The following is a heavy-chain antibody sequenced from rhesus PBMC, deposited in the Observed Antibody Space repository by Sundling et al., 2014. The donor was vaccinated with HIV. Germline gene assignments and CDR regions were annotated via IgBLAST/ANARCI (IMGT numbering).Heavy chain of an antibody. J-gene: IGHJ4*01. CDR3: ARHTAVLLDY. D-gene: IGHD2-15*01. Sequence: QVQLHESGPGLLKPSETLSLTCAVSGYSISSGYGWTWIRQPPGKGLEWIGNIYGTTGSTYYNPSLKSRVTISKDTSKNQFSLKLSSVTDADTAVYYCARHTAVLLDYWGQGVLVTVSS. V-gene: IGHV4-127*01. CDR2: IYGTTGST. CDR1: GYSISSGYG.